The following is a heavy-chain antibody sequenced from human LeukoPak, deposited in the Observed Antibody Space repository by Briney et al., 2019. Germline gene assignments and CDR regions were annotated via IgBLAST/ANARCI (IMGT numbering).Heavy chain of an antibody. CDR1: GESFSAYF. Sequence: KPSETLSLTCAVYGESFSAYFWNWIRQAPGKPLEYIGEINHRGSSHYNPSLKTRVTLSVDTSKNQFSLKLTSVTAADTAVYFCARGSSFDGYCSAGACDAGYYDSWGQGTPVTASS. CDR2: INHRGSS. J-gene: IGHJ4*02. D-gene: IGHD2-15*01. CDR3: ARGSSFDGYCSAGACDAGYYDS. V-gene: IGHV4-34*01.